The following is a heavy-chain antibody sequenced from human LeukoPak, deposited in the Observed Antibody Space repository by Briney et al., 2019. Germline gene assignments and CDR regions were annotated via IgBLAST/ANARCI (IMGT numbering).Heavy chain of an antibody. CDR3: ARGGERRDYFDY. CDR1: GYSFTYYT. CDR2: INAGNGNT. V-gene: IGHV1-3*03. J-gene: IGHJ4*02. D-gene: IGHD1-1*01. Sequence: GASVKVSCKASGYSFTYYTMHWVRQAPGQRLERMGWINAGNGNTKYSQDFQGRVTISRDTSATTAYMELSSLTSEDLAVYYCARGGERRDYFDYWGQGTLVTVSS.